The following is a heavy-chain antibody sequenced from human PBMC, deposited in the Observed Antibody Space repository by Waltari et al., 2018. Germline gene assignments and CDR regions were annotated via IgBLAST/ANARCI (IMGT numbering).Heavy chain of an antibody. J-gene: IGHJ4*02. CDR2: IRYDGSNK. D-gene: IGHD2-15*01. CDR3: AKGGLVVHYEDY. V-gene: IGHV3-30*02. Sequence: QVQLVESGGGVVQPGGSLRLSCAASGFTFSSYGMHWVRQAPGKGLEWVAFIRYDGSNKYYADSVKGRFTSSRDNSKNTLYLQMNSLRAEDTAVYYCAKGGLVVHYEDYWGQGTLVTVSS. CDR1: GFTFSSYG.